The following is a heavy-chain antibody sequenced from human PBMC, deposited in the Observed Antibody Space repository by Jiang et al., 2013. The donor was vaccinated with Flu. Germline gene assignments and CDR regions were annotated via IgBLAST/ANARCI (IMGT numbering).Heavy chain of an antibody. CDR1: TFTSYY. D-gene: IGHD3-10*01. V-gene: IGHV1-46*01. Sequence: TFTSYYMHWVRQAPGQGLEWMGIINPSGGSTSYAQKFQGRVTMTRDTSTSTVYMELSSLRSEDTAVYYCARETYITMVQGVSYYFDYWGQGTLVTVSS. J-gene: IGHJ4*02. CDR2: INPSGGST. CDR3: ARETYITMVQGVSYYFDY.